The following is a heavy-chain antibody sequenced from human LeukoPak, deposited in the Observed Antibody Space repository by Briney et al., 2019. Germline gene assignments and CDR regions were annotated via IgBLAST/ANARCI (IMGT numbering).Heavy chain of an antibody. CDR2: IYTSGST. V-gene: IGHV4-61*02. CDR3: ARDQGYSGSLFDY. J-gene: IGHJ4*02. CDR1: GGSISSGSYY. Sequence: SETLSLTCTVSGGSISSGSYYWSWIRQPAGKGLEWIGRIYTSGSTNYNPSLKSRVTISVDTSKNQFSLKLSSVTAADTAVYYCARDQGYSGSLFDYWGQGTLVTVSS. D-gene: IGHD1-26*01.